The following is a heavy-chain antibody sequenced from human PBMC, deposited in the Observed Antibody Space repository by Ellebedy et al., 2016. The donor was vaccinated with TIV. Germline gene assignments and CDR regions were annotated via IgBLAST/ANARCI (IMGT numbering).Heavy chain of an antibody. CDR3: ARRTNIVATGEGFYYYYGMDV. J-gene: IGHJ6*02. CDR1: GYTFTSYG. CDR2: ISAYNGNT. V-gene: IGHV1-18*01. D-gene: IGHD5-12*01. Sequence: AASVKVSCKASGYTFTSYGISWVRQAPGQGLEWMGWISAYNGNTNYAQKLQGRVTMTTDTSTSTAYMELRSLRSDDTAVYYCARRTNIVATGEGFYYYYGMDVWGQGTTVTVSS.